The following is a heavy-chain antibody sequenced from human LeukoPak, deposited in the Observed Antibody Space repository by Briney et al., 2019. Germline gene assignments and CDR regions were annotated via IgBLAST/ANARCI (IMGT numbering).Heavy chain of an antibody. Sequence: GGSLRLSCAASGFTFDDYAMHWVRQAPGKGLEWVSGISWNSGSTYYADSVKGRFTISRDNSKNTLYLQMNSLRAEDTAVYYCAKDASSGWESYYFDYWGQGTLVTVSS. CDR2: ISWNSGST. CDR3: AKDASSGWESYYFDY. D-gene: IGHD6-19*01. J-gene: IGHJ4*02. V-gene: IGHV3-23*01. CDR1: GFTFDDYA.